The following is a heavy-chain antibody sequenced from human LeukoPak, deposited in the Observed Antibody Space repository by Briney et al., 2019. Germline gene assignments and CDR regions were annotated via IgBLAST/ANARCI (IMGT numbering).Heavy chain of an antibody. Sequence: SETLSLTCNVSGGSISSYYWSWIRQSPGKGLEWIGFIYYTGSTNHNPSLKSRVTISVDTPKNQISLKLSSVTPADTAVYYCARGGNYWPQWWFDPWGRGTLVSVSS. CDR3: ARGGNYWPQWWFDP. CDR2: IYYTGST. V-gene: IGHV4-59*01. D-gene: IGHD1-26*01. CDR1: GGSISSYY. J-gene: IGHJ5*02.